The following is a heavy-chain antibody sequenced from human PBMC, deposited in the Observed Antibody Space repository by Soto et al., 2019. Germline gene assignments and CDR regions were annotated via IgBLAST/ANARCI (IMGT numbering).Heavy chain of an antibody. D-gene: IGHD1-26*01. V-gene: IGHV3-15*07. CDR2: IKTKSDAETT. Sequence: PGGSLRLSCAASGFTFTNAWLNWVRQAPGKGLEWVGRIKTKSDAETTDYAAPVKGRFTISRDDSKNTLYLQMNSLKTEDTAVYYCTTPSGTYYPRFDYWGQGALVTVSS. J-gene: IGHJ4*02. CDR1: GFTFTNAW. CDR3: TTPSGTYYPRFDY.